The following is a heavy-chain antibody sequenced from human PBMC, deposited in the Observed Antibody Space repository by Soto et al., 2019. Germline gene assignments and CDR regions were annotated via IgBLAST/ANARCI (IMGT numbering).Heavy chain of an antibody. V-gene: IGHV4-30-4*02. CDR1: GDSISSGIKY. CDR2: IFSSGTT. Sequence: PAETLSLKCTVSGDSISSGIKYWSWIRQPPGKGLEWIGYIFSSGTTYYNPSLKSRLTMSLDASQNQFSLKLNSLTDADTAVYFCARVPSPFDYYYAMDVWGQGTTVTVSS. CDR3: ARVPSPFDYYYAMDV. D-gene: IGHD3-16*01. J-gene: IGHJ6*02.